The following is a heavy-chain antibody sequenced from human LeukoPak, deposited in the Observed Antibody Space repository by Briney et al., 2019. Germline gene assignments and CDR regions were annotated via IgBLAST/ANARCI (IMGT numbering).Heavy chain of an antibody. CDR1: GFTVSSNY. CDR2: IYSGGST. CDR3: ARTYSSSWSYWYFDL. J-gene: IGHJ2*01. D-gene: IGHD6-13*01. V-gene: IGHV3-53*01. Sequence: PGGSLRLSCAASGFTVSSNYMSWVRQAPGKGLEWVSVIYSGGSTYYADSVKGRFTISRDNSKNTLYLQMNSLRAEDTAVYYCARTYSSSWSYWYFDLWGRGTLVTVSS.